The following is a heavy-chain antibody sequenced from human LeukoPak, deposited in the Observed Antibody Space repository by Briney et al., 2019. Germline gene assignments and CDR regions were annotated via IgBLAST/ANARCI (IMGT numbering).Heavy chain of an antibody. CDR1: GGSFSGYY. CDR3: ARGRSTMVRALDY. Sequence: PSETLSLTRAVYGGSFSGYYWSWIRQPPGKGLEWIGEINHSGSTNYNPSLKSRVTISVDTSKNQFSLKLSSVTAADTAVYYCARGRSTMVRALDYWGQGTLVTVSS. V-gene: IGHV4-34*01. CDR2: INHSGST. D-gene: IGHD3-10*01. J-gene: IGHJ4*02.